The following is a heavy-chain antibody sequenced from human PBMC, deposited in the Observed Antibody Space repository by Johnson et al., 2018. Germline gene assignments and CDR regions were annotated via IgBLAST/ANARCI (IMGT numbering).Heavy chain of an antibody. V-gene: IGHV3-73*02. CDR2: IRSKANSYET. CDR3: TSEGH. CDR1: GFTFSGSA. Sequence: VQLQESGGGLVQPGGSLXLSXAASGFTFSGSAMHWVRQASGKGLEWIGRIRSKANSYETAYAASGKGRFTISRDDSKNTAYLQMNSLKTEDTAVYYCTSEGHWGQGTLVTVSS. J-gene: IGHJ1*01.